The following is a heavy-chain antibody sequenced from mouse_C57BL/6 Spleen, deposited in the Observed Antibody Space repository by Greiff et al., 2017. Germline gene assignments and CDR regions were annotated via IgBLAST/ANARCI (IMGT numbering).Heavy chain of an antibody. D-gene: IGHD2-1*01. CDR1: GYTFTSSW. Sequence: QVQLKQPGAELVMPGASVKLSCKASGYTFTSSWMHWVKQRPGQGLEWIGEIDPSDSYTNYNQKLQGNSTLTVDKSSSTAYMQLSSLTSEDSAVYYCALNYRAMDYWGQGTSVTVSS. V-gene: IGHV1-69*01. J-gene: IGHJ4*01. CDR3: ALNYRAMDY. CDR2: IDPSDSYT.